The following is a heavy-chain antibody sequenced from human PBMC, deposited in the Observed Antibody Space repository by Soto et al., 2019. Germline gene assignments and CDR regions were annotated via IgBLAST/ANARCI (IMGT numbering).Heavy chain of an antibody. CDR1: GGSFSCYY. V-gene: IGHV4-34*01. CDR2: ITHSGST. Sequence: SETLSLTCAVYGGSFSCYYLTWIRQPPGKGLEWIGEITHSGSTNYNPSLKSRVTKAVDTSKMQFSLNLNSVTAADTAVYYCARSSVRGWAYWGQGTLVTVSS. CDR3: ARSSVRGWAY. D-gene: IGHD3-10*02. J-gene: IGHJ4*02.